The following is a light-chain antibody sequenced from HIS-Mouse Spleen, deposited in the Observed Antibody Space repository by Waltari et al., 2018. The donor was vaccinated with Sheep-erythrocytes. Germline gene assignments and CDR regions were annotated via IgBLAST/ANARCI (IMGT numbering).Light chain of an antibody. CDR2: EGS. J-gene: IGLJ2*01. Sequence: QSALTQPASVSGSPGQSITISCTGTSSDVGSYNLVSWYQQHPGKAPKLMIYEGSKRTSEVSYRFSGSKSGNTASLTISGLQAEDEADYYCCSYAGSSTFHVVFGGGTKLTVL. CDR1: SSDVGSYNL. V-gene: IGLV2-23*03. CDR3: CSYAGSSTFHVV.